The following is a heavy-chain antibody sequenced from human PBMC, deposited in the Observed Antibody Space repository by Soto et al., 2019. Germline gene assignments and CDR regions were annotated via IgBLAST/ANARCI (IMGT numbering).Heavy chain of an antibody. CDR3: AKRDSGSGRSPPLIKY. D-gene: IGHD3-10*01. V-gene: IGHV3-23*01. CDR2: VGGGGDHT. CDR1: GFTFSSYS. Sequence: EVQLLESGGGLVQPGGSLRLSCAASGFTFSSYSMNWVRQAPGKGLEWVASVGGGGDHTFYADSVKGRFTISRDESQISLFLQMNSLRADDTAVYFCAKRDSGSGRSPPLIKYWGQGTLVTVSS. J-gene: IGHJ4*02.